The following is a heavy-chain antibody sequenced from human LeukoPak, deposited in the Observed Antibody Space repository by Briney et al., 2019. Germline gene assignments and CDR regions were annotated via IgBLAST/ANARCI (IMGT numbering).Heavy chain of an antibody. CDR3: ARGTYSYGSHFDY. CDR2: INTDGSNT. Sequence: GGSLRLSCAASGFTFSNYWMHWVRQAPGKGLVWVSRINTDGSNTIYADSVKGRFTISRGNAKNTLYLQMSSLRAEDTAVYYCARGTYSYGSHFDYWGQGSLVTVSS. CDR1: GFTFSNYW. J-gene: IGHJ4*02. V-gene: IGHV3-74*01. D-gene: IGHD5-18*01.